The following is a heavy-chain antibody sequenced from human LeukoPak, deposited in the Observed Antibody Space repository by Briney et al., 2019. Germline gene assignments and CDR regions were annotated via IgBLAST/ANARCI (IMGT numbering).Heavy chain of an antibody. Sequence: SETLSLTCTVSGGSISSSSYYWGWIRQPPGKGLEWIGSIYYSGSTYYNPSLKSRVTISADTSKNQFSLKLSSVTAADTAVYYCARLETGCLVYWGQGTLVTVSS. CDR2: IYYSGST. CDR1: GGSISSSSYY. D-gene: IGHD2-15*01. J-gene: IGHJ4*02. V-gene: IGHV4-39*01. CDR3: ARLETGCLVY.